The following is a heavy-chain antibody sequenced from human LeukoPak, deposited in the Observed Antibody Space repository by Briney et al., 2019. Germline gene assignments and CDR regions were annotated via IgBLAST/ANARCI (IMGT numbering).Heavy chain of an antibody. CDR1: GFTFSSYS. CDR3: ATFRYCSGGSCYSPP. V-gene: IGHV3-74*01. Sequence: GGSLRLSCAASGFTFSSYSMNWVRQAPGKGLVWVSRINSDGSSTSYADSVKGRFTISRDNAKNTLYLQMNSLRAEDTAVYYCATFRYCSGGSCYSPPWGQGTLVTVSS. J-gene: IGHJ5*02. D-gene: IGHD2-15*01. CDR2: INSDGSST.